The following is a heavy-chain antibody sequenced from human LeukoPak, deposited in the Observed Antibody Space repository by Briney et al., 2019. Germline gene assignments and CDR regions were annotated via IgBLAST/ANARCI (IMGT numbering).Heavy chain of an antibody. D-gene: IGHD6-19*01. CDR1: GFPFSSYG. Sequence: PGGSLRLSCAASGFPFSSYGMHWVRQAPGKGLEWVAVISYDGSNKYYADSVKGRFTISRDNSKNTLYLQMNSLRAEDTAVYYCAKWRGSGWEHDYWGQGTLVTVSS. CDR2: ISYDGSNK. J-gene: IGHJ4*02. CDR3: AKWRGSGWEHDY. V-gene: IGHV3-30*18.